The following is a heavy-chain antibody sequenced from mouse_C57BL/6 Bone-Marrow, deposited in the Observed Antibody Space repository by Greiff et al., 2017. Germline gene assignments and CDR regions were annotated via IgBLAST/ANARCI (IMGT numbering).Heavy chain of an antibody. J-gene: IGHJ3*01. CDR3: AADGYYGFAY. D-gene: IGHD2-3*01. V-gene: IGHV1-69*01. CDR2: IDPSDSYT. CDR1: GYTFTSYW. Sequence: QVQLQQPGAALVMPGASVKLSCKASGYTFTSYWMHWVKPRPGQGLECIGEIDPSDSYTNYNQKFKGKSTLTVDKSSSTADMQLSSLTSEDSAVXYCAADGYYGFAYWGQGTLVTVSA.